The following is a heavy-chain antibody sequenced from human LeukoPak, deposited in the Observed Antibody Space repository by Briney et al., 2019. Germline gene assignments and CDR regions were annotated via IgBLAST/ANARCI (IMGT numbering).Heavy chain of an antibody. CDR2: IWYDGSNK. CDR1: GFTFSSYW. J-gene: IGHJ6*02. V-gene: IGHV3-33*08. CDR3: AREVRTIYYYYGMDV. D-gene: IGHD2-2*01. Sequence: GSLRLSCAASGFTFSSYWMSWVRQAPGKGLEWVAVIWYDGSNKYYADSVKGRFTISRDNSKNTLYLQMNSLRAEDTAVYYCAREVRTIYYYYGMDVWGQGTTVTVSS.